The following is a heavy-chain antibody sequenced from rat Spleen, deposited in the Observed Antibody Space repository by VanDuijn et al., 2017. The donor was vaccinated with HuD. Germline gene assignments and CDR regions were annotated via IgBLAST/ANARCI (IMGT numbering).Heavy chain of an antibody. CDR1: GFTFSSYW. Sequence: EVQLVESGGGLVQPGRSLKLSCVASGFTFSSYWMYWIRQAPGKGLEWVSSINTDGDSTYYPDSVKGRFTISRDNAENTVYLQMNSLRSEDTATYYCVKLGSYRVMDAWGQGVSVTVSS. CDR3: VKLGSYRVMDA. J-gene: IGHJ4*01. V-gene: IGHV5-58*01. CDR2: INTDGDST. D-gene: IGHD1-3*01.